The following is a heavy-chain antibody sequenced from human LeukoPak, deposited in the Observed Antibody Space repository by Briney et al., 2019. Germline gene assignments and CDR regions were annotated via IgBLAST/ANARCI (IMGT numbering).Heavy chain of an antibody. CDR3: ARGHDILTGDYYMDV. J-gene: IGHJ6*03. V-gene: IGHV3-20*04. CDR1: GFTFDDYG. D-gene: IGHD3-9*01. CDR2: INWNGGGT. Sequence: GGSLRLSCAASGFTFDDYGMSWVRQAPGKGLEWVSGINWNGGGTGYADSVKGRFTISRDNAKNSLYLQMNSLRAEDTALYYCARGHDILTGDYYMDVWGKGTTVTVSS.